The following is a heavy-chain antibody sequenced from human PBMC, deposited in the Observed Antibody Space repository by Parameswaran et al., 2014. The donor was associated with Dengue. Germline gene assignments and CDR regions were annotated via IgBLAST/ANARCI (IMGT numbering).Heavy chain of an antibody. CDR2: FNPSGGPT. J-gene: IGHJ2*01. CDR3: AKDVAPTTAVTGTRGWYFDL. D-gene: IGHD6-19*01. V-gene: IGHV1-46*03. Sequence: WVRQAPGQGLEWMGIFNPSGGPTTYAQKFQGRVTMTRDTSTSTVYMELTSLRFDDTAIYYCAKDVAPTTAVTGTRGWYFDLWGRGTLVTVSS.